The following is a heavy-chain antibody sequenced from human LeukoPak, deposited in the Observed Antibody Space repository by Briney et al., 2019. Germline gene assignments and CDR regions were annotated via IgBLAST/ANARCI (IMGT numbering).Heavy chain of an antibody. D-gene: IGHD6-19*01. J-gene: IGHJ6*02. V-gene: IGHV6-1*01. CDR2: TYYRSKWYN. Sequence: SQTLSLTCAISGDSVSSNSAAWNWIRQSPSRGLEWLGRTYYRSKWYNDYAVSVKSRITINPDTSKNQFSLQLNSVTPEDTAVYYCARGSGWYGAREYYYYYGMDVWGQGTTVTVSS. CDR1: GDSVSSNSAA. CDR3: ARGSGWYGAREYYYYYGMDV.